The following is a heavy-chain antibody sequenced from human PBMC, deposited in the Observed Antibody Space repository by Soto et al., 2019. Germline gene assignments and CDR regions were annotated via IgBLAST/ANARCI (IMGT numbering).Heavy chain of an antibody. Sequence: QITLKESGPTLVKPTQTLTLTCTFSGVSLTTSEVGVGWIRQPPGKALEWLALIYGDDDKRYSPSLKSRLTTTKDTSKNQVVLTMTNMDPTDTATYCCAHTRFPFAVTSSSHYFDYWGQGTLVTVSS. CDR2: IYGDDDK. J-gene: IGHJ4*02. CDR3: AHTRFPFAVTSSSHYFDY. V-gene: IGHV2-5*02. D-gene: IGHD6-19*01. CDR1: GVSLTTSEVG.